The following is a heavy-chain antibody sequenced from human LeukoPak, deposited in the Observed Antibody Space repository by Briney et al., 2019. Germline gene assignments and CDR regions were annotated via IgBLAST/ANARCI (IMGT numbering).Heavy chain of an antibody. V-gene: IGHV4-38-2*02. Sequence: SETLSLTCAVSGYSISSGYYWGWIRQPPGKGLEWIGSIYHSGSTYYNPSLKSRVTISVDTSKNQFSLKLSSVTAADTAVYYCAREKFNYDLLHYFDYWGQGTLVTVSS. D-gene: IGHD3-16*01. CDR3: AREKFNYDLLHYFDY. CDR1: GYSISSGYY. J-gene: IGHJ4*02. CDR2: IYHSGST.